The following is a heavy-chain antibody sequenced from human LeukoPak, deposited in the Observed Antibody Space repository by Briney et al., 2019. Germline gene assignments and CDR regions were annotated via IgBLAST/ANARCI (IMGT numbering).Heavy chain of an antibody. J-gene: IGHJ5*02. D-gene: IGHD5-12*01. Sequence: SETLSLTCTVCGGSISSYYWSWIRQPPGKGLEWIGYIYYSGSTNYNPSLKSRVTISVDTSKNQFSLKLSSVTAADTAVYYCAREVGYPNWFDPWGQGTLVTVSS. CDR3: AREVGYPNWFDP. V-gene: IGHV4-59*01. CDR2: IYYSGST. CDR1: GGSISSYY.